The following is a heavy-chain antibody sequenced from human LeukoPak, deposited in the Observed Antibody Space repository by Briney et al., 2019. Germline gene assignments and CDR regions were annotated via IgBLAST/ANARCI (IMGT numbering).Heavy chain of an antibody. Sequence: PGGSLRLSCAASGFTFSSYAMSWVRQAPGKGLEWVSAIGGSGDFTYYAEYVKGRFTISRDNSKKTLYLQMNSLRAEDTAVYYCAKRGSSGSYYRAFDIWGQGTMVTVSS. CDR3: AKRGSSGSYYRAFDI. V-gene: IGHV3-23*01. J-gene: IGHJ3*02. CDR1: GFTFSSYA. CDR2: IGGSGDFT. D-gene: IGHD1-26*01.